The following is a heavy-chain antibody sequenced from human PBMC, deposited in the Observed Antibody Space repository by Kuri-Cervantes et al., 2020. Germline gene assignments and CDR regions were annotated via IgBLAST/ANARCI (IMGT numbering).Heavy chain of an antibody. CDR1: GFTFSSYD. V-gene: IGHV3-7*01. CDR3: ARVDWGKFDY. CDR2: INPPGGAK. J-gene: IGHJ4*02. Sequence: GESLKISCAASGFTFSSYDMHWVRQAPGKGLEWVANINPPGGAKYYVDSLKGRFTISRDNAKNSLYLEMNSLRTEDTGVYYCARVDWGKFDYWGQGTLVTVSS. D-gene: IGHD3/OR15-3a*01.